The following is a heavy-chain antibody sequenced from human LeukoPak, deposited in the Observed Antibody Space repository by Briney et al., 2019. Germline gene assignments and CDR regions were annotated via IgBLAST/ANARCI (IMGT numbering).Heavy chain of an antibody. Sequence: GGSLRLSCAASGFTFSDYHMTWIRQAPGKGLDWVSYISSSGSTIYYADSVKGRFTISRDNAKNSLYLQMNSLRAEDTAVYYCARDGYPATRNGMDVWGQGTTVTVSS. V-gene: IGHV3-11*01. D-gene: IGHD5-12*01. CDR1: GFTFSDYH. CDR2: ISSSGSTI. CDR3: ARDGYPATRNGMDV. J-gene: IGHJ6*02.